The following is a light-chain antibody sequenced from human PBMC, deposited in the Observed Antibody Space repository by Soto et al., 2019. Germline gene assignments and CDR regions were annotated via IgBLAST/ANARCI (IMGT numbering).Light chain of an antibody. CDR1: QSINTW. CDR3: QQCNPYSPMYT. V-gene: IGKV1-5*03. J-gene: IGKJ2*01. CDR2: KAS. Sequence: DIQMTQSPSTLSASVGDRVTITCRASQSINTWLAWYQQKPGKAPKVLIYKASTLESGVPSRFSGSGSGTEFTLTISSLQPDDSATYYCQQCNPYSPMYTFGQGTKLEIK.